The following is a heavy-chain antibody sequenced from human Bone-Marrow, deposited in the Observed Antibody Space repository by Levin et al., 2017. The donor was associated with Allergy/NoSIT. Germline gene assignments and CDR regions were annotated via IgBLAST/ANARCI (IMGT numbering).Heavy chain of an antibody. CDR1: GGSIRNFY. V-gene: IGHV4-59*01. CDR2: IYYSGST. D-gene: IGHD3-22*01. J-gene: IGHJ4*02. Sequence: SQTLSLTCTVSGGSIRNFYWSWIRQPPGKRLEWIGYIYYSGSTNYNPSLQSRVTISVDTSKNQFSLKLTSVTAADTAVYYCARITHYDDGSSDYHPGYYFDFWGQGALVTVSS. CDR3: ARITHYDDGSSDYHPGYYFDF.